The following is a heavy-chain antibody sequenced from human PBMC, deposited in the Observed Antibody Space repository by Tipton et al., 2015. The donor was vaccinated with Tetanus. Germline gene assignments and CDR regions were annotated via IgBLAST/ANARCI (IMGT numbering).Heavy chain of an antibody. Sequence: TLSLTCTVSGDSISSGGYYWTWIRQHPGKGLEWIGYILYTGSTYHNPSLKSRVTISVNTSKNQFSLRLTSVTAADTAVYYCAALSAVFRSSEWVPSSFDYWGQGTLVPVAS. J-gene: IGHJ4*02. V-gene: IGHV4-31*03. CDR1: GDSISSGGYY. CDR2: ILYTGST. D-gene: IGHD2/OR15-2a*01. CDR3: AALSAVFRSSEWVPSSFDY.